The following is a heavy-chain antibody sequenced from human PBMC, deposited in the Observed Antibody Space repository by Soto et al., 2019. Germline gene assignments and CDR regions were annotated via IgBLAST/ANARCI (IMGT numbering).Heavy chain of an antibody. J-gene: IGHJ6*04. Sequence: SETLSLTCTVSPRSIISSSYYSCWIPQPPANGLAWIGSIYYSGSTYYNPSLRSRLTISSDTSKNQFSLKLSSVTAADTAVYYCARHRGDVWGKGTRVTVSS. V-gene: IGHV4-39*01. CDR1: PRSIISSSYY. CDR2: IYYSGST. CDR3: ARHRGDV.